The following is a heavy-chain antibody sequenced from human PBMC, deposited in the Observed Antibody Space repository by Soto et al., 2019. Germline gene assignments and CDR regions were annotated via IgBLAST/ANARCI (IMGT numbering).Heavy chain of an antibody. J-gene: IGHJ5*02. CDR3: ARGGLGGNWFDP. V-gene: IGHV4-59*02. CDR1: GDSVTSNY. CDR2: MHYTGFS. D-gene: IGHD1-26*01. Sequence: PSETLSLTCSFSGDSVTSNYLTWIRQSPEKGLEWIGYMHYTGFSHYNPSLKSRLTISVDKSKNQFTLQLTSVTVADTAVYYCARGGLGGNWFDPWGQGTLVTVSS.